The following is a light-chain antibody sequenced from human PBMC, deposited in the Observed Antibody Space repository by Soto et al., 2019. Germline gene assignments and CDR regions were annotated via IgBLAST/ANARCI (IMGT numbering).Light chain of an antibody. J-gene: IGLJ3*02. CDR2: EVN. Sequence: QSALTQPASISGSPGQTITISCTGSDSDIGAYNYVSWYQHHPGKAPKLIIFEVNNQPSGVSHRFSGSQSANTASLTISGLQADDEADYYGASYTTSHTRVFGVGTKLTVL. CDR3: ASYTTSHTRV. CDR1: DSDIGAYNY. V-gene: IGLV2-14*01.